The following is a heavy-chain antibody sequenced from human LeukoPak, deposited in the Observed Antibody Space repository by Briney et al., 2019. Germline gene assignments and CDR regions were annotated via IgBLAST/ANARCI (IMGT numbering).Heavy chain of an antibody. V-gene: IGHV1-2*02. CDR1: GYTFTGYF. D-gene: IGHD3-10*01. CDR3: ARAYYYRSGSSANAFDV. J-gene: IGHJ3*01. CDR2: INPNSGGT. Sequence: GASVKVSCEASGYTFTGYFIHWVRQAPGQGLEWMGWINPNSGGTNYAQNFQGRVTVTRDTSISTAYMELSSLRSDDTAVYYCARAYYYRSGSSANAFDVWGQGTVVTVSS.